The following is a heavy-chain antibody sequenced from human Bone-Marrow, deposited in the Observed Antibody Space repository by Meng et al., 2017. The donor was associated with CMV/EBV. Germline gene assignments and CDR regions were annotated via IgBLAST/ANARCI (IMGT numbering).Heavy chain of an antibody. Sequence: GESLKISCKGSGYSFTSCWIGWVRQMPGKGLEWMGIIYPGDSDTRYSPSFQGQVTISADKSISTAYLQWSSLKASDTAMYYCARAYGSGSYFVNYYYGMDVWGQGTTVTVSS. J-gene: IGHJ6*02. CDR2: IYPGDSDT. CDR3: ARAYGSGSYFVNYYYGMDV. V-gene: IGHV5-51*01. D-gene: IGHD3-10*01. CDR1: GYSFTSCW.